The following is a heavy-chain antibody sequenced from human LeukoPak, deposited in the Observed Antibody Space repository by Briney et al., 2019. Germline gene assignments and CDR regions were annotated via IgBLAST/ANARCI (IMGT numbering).Heavy chain of an antibody. CDR1: GGTFSSYA. D-gene: IGHD3-22*01. CDR3: ARVTYYYDSSGYYRYFQH. Sequence: SVKVSCKASGGTFSSYAISWVRQAPGQGLEWMGRIIPILGIANYAQKFQGRVTITADKSTSTAYMELSSLRSEDTAVYYCARVTYYYDSSGYYRYFQHWGQGTLVTVSS. J-gene: IGHJ1*01. CDR2: IIPILGIA. V-gene: IGHV1-69*04.